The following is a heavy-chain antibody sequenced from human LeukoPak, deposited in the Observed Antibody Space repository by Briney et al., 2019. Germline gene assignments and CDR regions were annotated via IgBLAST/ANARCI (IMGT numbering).Heavy chain of an antibody. CDR1: WYSFTRFW. CDR2: IYPGDSDT. J-gene: IGHJ3*02. CDR3: ARPYDSSGYYLGDAFDI. D-gene: IGHD3-22*01. V-gene: IGHV5-51*01. Sequence: GESLKISRKGFWYSFTRFWIGWVGQIPGEGLGWVGMIYPGDSDTRYSPSFQGQVTISADKSISTAYLQWSSLKASDTAMYYCARPYDSSGYYLGDAFDIWGQGTMVTVSS.